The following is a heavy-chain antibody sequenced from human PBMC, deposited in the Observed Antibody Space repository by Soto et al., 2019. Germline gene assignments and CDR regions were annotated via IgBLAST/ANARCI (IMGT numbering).Heavy chain of an antibody. D-gene: IGHD3-10*01. CDR1: GYTFTSYH. J-gene: IGHJ4*02. Sequence: GASVKVSCKASGYTFTSYHITWVRQAPGQGLEWMGWISVYNGNTNYAQRLQGRVTMTTDTSTSTAYMELRSLRSDDTAVYYCARGDTMDLDYWGQGTLVTVSS. CDR2: ISVYNGNT. V-gene: IGHV1-18*01. CDR3: ARGDTMDLDY.